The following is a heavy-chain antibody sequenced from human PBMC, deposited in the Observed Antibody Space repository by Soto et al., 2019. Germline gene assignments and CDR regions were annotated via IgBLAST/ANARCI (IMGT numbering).Heavy chain of an antibody. Sequence: GGSLRLSCAASGFTFSSYSMNWVRQAPGKGLEWVSSISSSSSYIYYADSVEGRFTISRDNAKNSLYLQMNSLRAEDTAVYYCARDRTISSSWYGMYYYYGMDVWGQGTTVTVSS. J-gene: IGHJ6*02. D-gene: IGHD6-13*01. CDR2: ISSSSSYI. CDR1: GFTFSSYS. CDR3: ARDRTISSSWYGMYYYYGMDV. V-gene: IGHV3-21*01.